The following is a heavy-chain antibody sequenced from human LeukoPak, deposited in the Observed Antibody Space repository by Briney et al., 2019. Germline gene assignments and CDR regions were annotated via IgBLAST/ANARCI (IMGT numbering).Heavy chain of an antibody. CDR3: ARLGSCGYYDY. J-gene: IGHJ4*02. Sequence: SETLSLTCTVSGGSISSYYWSWIRQPPGKGLEWIGYIYYSGSTNYNPSLKSRVTISVDTSKNQFSLKLSSVTAADTAVYFCARLGSCGYYDYWGQGTLVTVSS. CDR1: GGSISSYY. V-gene: IGHV4-59*08. D-gene: IGHD2-21*01. CDR2: IYYSGST.